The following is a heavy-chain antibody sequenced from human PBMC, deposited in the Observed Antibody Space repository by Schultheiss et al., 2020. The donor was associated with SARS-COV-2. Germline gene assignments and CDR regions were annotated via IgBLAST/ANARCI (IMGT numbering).Heavy chain of an antibody. D-gene: IGHD3-9*01. Sequence: GSLRLSCAASGFTFSSYEMNWVRQAPGKGLEWVSYISSSGSTIYYADSVKGRFTISRDNAKNSLYLQMNSLRAEDTAVYYCARPLLTGYDFDYWGQGTLVTVSS. CDR2: ISSSGSTI. V-gene: IGHV3-48*03. CDR3: ARPLLTGYDFDY. CDR1: GFTFSSYE. J-gene: IGHJ4*02.